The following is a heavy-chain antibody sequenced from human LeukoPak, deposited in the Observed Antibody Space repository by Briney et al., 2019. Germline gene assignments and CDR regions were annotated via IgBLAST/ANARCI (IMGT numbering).Heavy chain of an antibody. Sequence: SETLSLTCTVSGDSISSYYWTWIRQPPGKGLEWIGYMYSSGITDSNPSLKSRVAMSVDTYKNQFSLRLSSVTAADTAVYYCATTNLFPPYWYFDLWGRGDLVTVSS. CDR2: MYSSGIT. J-gene: IGHJ2*01. CDR1: GDSISSYY. D-gene: IGHD1-26*01. CDR3: ATTNLFPPYWYFDL. V-gene: IGHV4-59*01.